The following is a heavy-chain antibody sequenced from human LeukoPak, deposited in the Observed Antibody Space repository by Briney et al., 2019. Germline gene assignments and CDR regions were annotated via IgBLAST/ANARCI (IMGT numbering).Heavy chain of an antibody. J-gene: IGHJ4*01. CDR2: ISAYNGNT. D-gene: IGHD4-17*01. CDR3: ARDRVGGDLAGVSLY. V-gene: IGHV1-18*01. CDR1: GYPFDNFG. Sequence: ASVKVSCKASGYPFDNFGLTWVRQAPGQGLEWMRWISAYNGNTHYAQKFRGRLTLTTETSTSTAHLELRSLKSDDTAVYYCARDRVGGDLAGVSLYWGQGTLVTVSS.